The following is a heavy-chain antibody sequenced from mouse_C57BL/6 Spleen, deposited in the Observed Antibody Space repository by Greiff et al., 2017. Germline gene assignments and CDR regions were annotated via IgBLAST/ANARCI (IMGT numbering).Heavy chain of an antibody. CDR3: SRFVNGYCGWLAY. J-gene: IGHJ3*01. Sequence: VQLQQPGAELVRPGSSVKLSCKASGYTFTSYWMHWVKQRPIQGLEWIGNIDPSDSETHYNQKFKDKATLTVDKSSSTAYMELSSLTSMDSAVCYGSRFVNGYCGWLAYGGKGTLVTVSA. CDR1: GYTFTSYW. D-gene: IGHD2-3*01. CDR2: IDPSDSET. V-gene: IGHV1-52*01.